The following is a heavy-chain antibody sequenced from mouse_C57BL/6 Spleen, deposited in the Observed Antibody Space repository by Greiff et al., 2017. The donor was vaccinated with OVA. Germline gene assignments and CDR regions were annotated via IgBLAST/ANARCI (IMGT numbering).Heavy chain of an antibody. V-gene: IGHV3-1*01. J-gene: IGHJ4*01. CDR3: ARDDSFYAMDY. CDR2: ISYSGST. CDR1: GYSITSGYD. Sequence: VQLQQSGPGMVKPSQSLSLTCTVTGYSITSGYDWHWIRHFPGNKLEWMGYISYSGSTNYNPSLKSRISITHDTSKNHFFLKLNSVTTEDTATYYCARDDSFYAMDYWGQGTSVTVSS. D-gene: IGHD2-12*01.